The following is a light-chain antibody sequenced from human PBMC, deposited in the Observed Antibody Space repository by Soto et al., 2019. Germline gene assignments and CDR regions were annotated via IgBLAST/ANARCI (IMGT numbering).Light chain of an antibody. Sequence: EIVLTQSPGTLSLSPGERATLSCRASQSVSNNYLAWYQQKPGQAPRLLIYGASNRATGIPDRFGGSGSGTDFTLTISRLEPEDFAVYYCQQYGSSSWTFGQGTKVDIK. CDR1: QSVSNNY. CDR2: GAS. CDR3: QQYGSSSWT. J-gene: IGKJ1*01. V-gene: IGKV3-20*01.